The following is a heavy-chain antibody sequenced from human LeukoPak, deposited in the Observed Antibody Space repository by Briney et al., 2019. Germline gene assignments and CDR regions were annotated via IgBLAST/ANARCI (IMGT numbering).Heavy chain of an antibody. J-gene: IGHJ4*02. D-gene: IGHD3-16*01. CDR1: GFTFISYW. CDR2: INSDGSST. Sequence: GGSLRLSCAASGFTFISYWMHWVRQAPGKGLVWVSCINSDGSSTRYADSVKGRFTISRDNAKNTLFLQMNSLRAEDTAVYYCARDRPNYAFDYWGQGTLVTVSS. V-gene: IGHV3-74*01. CDR3: ARDRPNYAFDY.